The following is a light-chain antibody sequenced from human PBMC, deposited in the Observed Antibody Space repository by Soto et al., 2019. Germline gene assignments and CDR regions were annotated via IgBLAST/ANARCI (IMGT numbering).Light chain of an antibody. V-gene: IGKV1-17*01. CDR1: QGIRPD. CDR3: LQHKSDTWT. Sequence: VHMTQSPSSMPASQGDRVTMPXRASQGIRPDLGWYQQKPGXAPKXXXDSXSSLQRGGPSRLSGSGSATEFTLPISSLHPKHFANDDYLQHKSDTWTVGQGTKVDI. J-gene: IGKJ1*01. CDR2: SXS.